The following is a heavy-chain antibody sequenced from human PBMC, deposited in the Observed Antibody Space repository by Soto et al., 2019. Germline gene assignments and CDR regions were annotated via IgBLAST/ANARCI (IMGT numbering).Heavy chain of an antibody. D-gene: IGHD3-22*01. CDR1: GFTFSSYS. Sequence: GGSLRLSCAASGFTFSSYSMNWVRQAPGKGLEWVSSISSSSSYIYYADSVKGRFTISRDNAKNSLYLQMNSLRAEDTAVYYCARDPPSRRSTYYYDIVGDYWGQGTLVTVSS. V-gene: IGHV3-21*01. CDR2: ISSSSSYI. J-gene: IGHJ4*02. CDR3: ARDPPSRRSTYYYDIVGDY.